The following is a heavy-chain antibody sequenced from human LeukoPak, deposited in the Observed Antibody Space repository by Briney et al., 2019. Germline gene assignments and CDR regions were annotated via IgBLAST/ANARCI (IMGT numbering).Heavy chain of an antibody. J-gene: IGHJ3*02. V-gene: IGHV3-74*01. CDR2: INSDGSST. CDR1: GFTFSNSW. D-gene: IGHD3-22*01. Sequence: GGSLRLSCAASGFTFSNSWMHWVRHAPGKGLVWISRINSDGSSTHYADSVKGRFTISRDNAKNTLYLQMNSLRADDTAVYYCVRNYDSSAYPDAFDIWGQGTMVTVSS. CDR3: VRNYDSSAYPDAFDI.